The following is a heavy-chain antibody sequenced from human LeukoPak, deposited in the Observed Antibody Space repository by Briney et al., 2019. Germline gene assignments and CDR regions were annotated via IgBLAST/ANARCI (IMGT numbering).Heavy chain of an antibody. Sequence: GGSLRLSCEASGFTFGSYAMTWVRQAPGKGLDWVSVIGASGADTYYADSVKGRFTVSRDNAKNTLYLHMSSLRAEDTAVYFCARRPRDSSGYYLGAFHDWGQGTTVTVSS. CDR2: IGASGADT. D-gene: IGHD3-22*01. CDR1: GFTFGSYA. V-gene: IGHV3-23*01. J-gene: IGHJ3*01. CDR3: ARRPRDSSGYYLGAFHD.